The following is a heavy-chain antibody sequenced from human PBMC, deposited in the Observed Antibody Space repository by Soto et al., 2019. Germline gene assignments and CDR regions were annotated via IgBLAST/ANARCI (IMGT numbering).Heavy chain of an antibody. Sequence: QVQLVESGGGLVKPGGSLRLSCAASGFTFSDYYMSWIRQAPGKGLEWVSYISSSSSYTNYADSVKGRFTISRDNAKNSLYLKMNSLRAEDTAVYYCAREGCSSTSCYPYWGQGTLVTVSS. V-gene: IGHV3-11*05. J-gene: IGHJ4*02. CDR2: ISSSSSYT. CDR3: AREGCSSTSCYPY. D-gene: IGHD2-2*01. CDR1: GFTFSDYY.